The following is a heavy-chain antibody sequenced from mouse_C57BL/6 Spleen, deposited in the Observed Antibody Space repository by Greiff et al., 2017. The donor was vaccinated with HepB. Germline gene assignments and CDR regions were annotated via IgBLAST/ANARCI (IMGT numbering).Heavy chain of an antibody. CDR2: INPNNGGT. V-gene: IGHV1-26*01. CDR1: GYTFTDYY. J-gene: IGHJ2*01. CDR3: ARKTGYYFDD. Sequence: VQLQQSGPELVKPGASVKISCKASGYTFTDYYMNWVKQSHGKSLEWIGDINPNNGGTSYNQKFKGKATVTVDKSSSTAYMELRSLTSEDSAVYYCARKTGYYFDDWGQGTTLTVAS.